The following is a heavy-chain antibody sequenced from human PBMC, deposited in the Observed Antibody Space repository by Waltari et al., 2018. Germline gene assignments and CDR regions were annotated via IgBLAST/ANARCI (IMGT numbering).Heavy chain of an antibody. CDR2: ISGIDGRT. Sequence: VQLFESGGGLVHPGGSLRLSCAASGFTFSSFARNWVRQAPGKGLDGVSSISGIDGRTYYTASVKGRFTISRDNSKNTLYLQMHGLRADDTAVYHCVTGFGSSSLSDFDSWGQGTRVTVSS. CDR1: GFTFSSFA. V-gene: IGHV3-23*01. J-gene: IGHJ4*02. CDR3: VTGFGSSSLSDFDS. D-gene: IGHD3-10*01.